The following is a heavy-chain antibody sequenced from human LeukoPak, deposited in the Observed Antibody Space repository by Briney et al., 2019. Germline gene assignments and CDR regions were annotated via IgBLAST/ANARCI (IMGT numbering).Heavy chain of an antibody. D-gene: IGHD6-6*01. Sequence: SETLSLTCTVSGFSISSYCWSWIRQPPGKGLEWMGYIYYSGRTNYNPTLKSLVTISVDTSKSQFSLKLSSVTAADSAVYYWARDRRAIAARPSYYYGMDVWGQGTTVTVSS. CDR3: ARDRRAIAARPSYYYGMDV. J-gene: IGHJ6*02. CDR1: GFSISSYC. V-gene: IGHV4-59*01. CDR2: IYYSGRT.